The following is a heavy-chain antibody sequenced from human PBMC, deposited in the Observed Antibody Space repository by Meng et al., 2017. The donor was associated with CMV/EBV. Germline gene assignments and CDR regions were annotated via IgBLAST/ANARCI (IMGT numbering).Heavy chain of an antibody. J-gene: IGHJ4*02. CDR1: GGIFRTCA. V-gene: IGHV1-69*12. D-gene: IGHD2-15*01. CDR3: ARVCGGSCIDY. CDR2: IIPILGTA. Sequence: QVQLEQCGAEVKKRGSSGQASWKASGGIFRTCAISWVRQGPGRGLEWMGGIIPILGTANYAQKFQGSVTITANESTSTACMELSSLRSEDTAVYYCARVCGGSCIDYWGQGTLVTSPQ.